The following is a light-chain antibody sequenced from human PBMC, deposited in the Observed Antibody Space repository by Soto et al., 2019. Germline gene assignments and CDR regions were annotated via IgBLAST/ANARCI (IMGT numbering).Light chain of an antibody. J-gene: IGLJ2*01. CDR1: SSDVGGYNY. Sequence: QSALTQPASVSGSPGQSITISCTGTSSDVGGYNYVSWYQQHPGKAPKPMIYDVSNRPSGVSNRFSGSKSGNTASLTISGRQAEDEADYYCSSYTSSSTYVVFGGGTKLTVL. V-gene: IGLV2-14*01. CDR2: DVS. CDR3: SSYTSSSTYVV.